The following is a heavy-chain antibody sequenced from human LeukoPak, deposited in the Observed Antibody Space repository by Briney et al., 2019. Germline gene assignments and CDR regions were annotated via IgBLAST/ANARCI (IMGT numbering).Heavy chain of an antibody. J-gene: IGHJ6*03. CDR2: MNPNSGNP. V-gene: IGHV1-8*01. CDR1: GYTFTRYD. D-gene: IGHD2-2*01. Sequence: ASGKVSCKPSGYTFTRYDINWVRQATGQGLEWMGWMNPNSGNPGYAQKFQGRVTMTRNTSISTAYMELSSLRSEDTAVYYCARSGVVVVPAVTHYYYYYYMDVWGKGTRVSVS. CDR3: ARSGVVVVPAVTHYYYYYYMDV.